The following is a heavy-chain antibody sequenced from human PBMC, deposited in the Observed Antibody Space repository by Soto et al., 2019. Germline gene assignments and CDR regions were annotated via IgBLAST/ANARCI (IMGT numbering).Heavy chain of an antibody. CDR2: IYSGGAT. CDR3: ARDGTYNWV. V-gene: IGHV3-66*01. D-gene: IGHD1-1*01. J-gene: IGHJ4*02. Sequence: EVQLVESGGGLVPPVRSQRLRCADSGCTGSNNYMRWVRQAPGKGLEWVSLIYSGGATYYADSVKGRFTISRDNSKNTLYLQMNSLRAEDTAVYYCARDGTYNWVGGQGILVTVSS. CDR1: GCTGSNNY.